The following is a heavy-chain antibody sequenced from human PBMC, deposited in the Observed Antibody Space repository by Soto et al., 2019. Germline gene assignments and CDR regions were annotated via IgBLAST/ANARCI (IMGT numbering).Heavy chain of an antibody. J-gene: IGHJ6*02. D-gene: IGHD6-13*01. V-gene: IGHV3-23*01. CDR1: GFTFSSYA. CDR3: AKGRAATDYAMDV. CDR2: ISGSGGNS. Sequence: EVQLLESGGGLEQPGGSLRLSCAASGFTFSSYAMSWVRQATGKGLEWVSAISGSGGNSYYVGSVKGRFTISRDNSKNTLYLQMNSLRAEDTAVYFCAKGRAATDYAMDVWGQGTTVTVSS.